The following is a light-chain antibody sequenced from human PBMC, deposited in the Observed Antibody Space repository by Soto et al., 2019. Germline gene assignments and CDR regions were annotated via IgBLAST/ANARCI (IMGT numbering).Light chain of an antibody. CDR1: QNLGTLY. CDR3: QQYAGSPRT. Sequence: VLPQSPGTLSLSPGERCTLSCSCSQNLGTLYLAWFQQKSGQAPRLLIYSASRRATGIPDRFTGSGSGTDFTLTINRVEPEDFAVYFCQQYAGSPRTFGQGTKVDIK. V-gene: IGKV3-20*01. J-gene: IGKJ1*01. CDR2: SAS.